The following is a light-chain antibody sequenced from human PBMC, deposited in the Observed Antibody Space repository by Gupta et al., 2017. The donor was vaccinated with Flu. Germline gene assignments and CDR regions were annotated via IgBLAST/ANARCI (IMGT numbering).Light chain of an antibody. J-gene: IGLJ3*02. Sequence: QSVLPQPPSASGTPGQRVTTSCSGSSSNIGSHSVYWYQQLPGAAPKLLIYRIDQRPSGVPDRFSGSKSGTSASLAISGLRSEDEADYYCATWDDSLSGRVFGGGTKLTVL. V-gene: IGLV1-47*01. CDR3: ATWDDSLSGRV. CDR1: SSNIGSHS. CDR2: RID.